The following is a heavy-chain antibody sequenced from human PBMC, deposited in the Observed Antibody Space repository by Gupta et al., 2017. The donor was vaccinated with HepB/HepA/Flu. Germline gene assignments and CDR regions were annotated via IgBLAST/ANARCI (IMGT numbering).Heavy chain of an antibody. D-gene: IGHD1-1*01. J-gene: IGHJ3*01. Sequence: EVLLVESGGGLAKPGGSLRLSCAASGFIFSRYSMNWVRQAPGKGLEWVSGISSSSNYISNADSVKGRFTISRDNAKNSLYLKMNSLRAEDTAVYYCAREGSVGTGDSVDGFDLWGQGTLVTVSS. V-gene: IGHV3-21*02. CDR2: ISSSSNYI. CDR1: GFIFSRYS. CDR3: AREGSVGTGDSVDGFDL.